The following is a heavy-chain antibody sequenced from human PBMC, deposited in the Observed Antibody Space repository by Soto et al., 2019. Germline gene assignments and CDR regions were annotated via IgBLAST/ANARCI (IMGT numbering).Heavy chain of an antibody. CDR2: IYYSGST. D-gene: IGHD3-3*01. Sequence: SETLSLTCTVSGGSISSSSYYWGWIRQPPGKGLEWIGSIYYSGSTYYNPSLKSRVTISVDTSKNQFSLKLSSVTAADTVVYYCARRVILRFLEWLPSPHWFDPWGQGTLVTVSS. J-gene: IGHJ5*02. CDR1: GGSISSSSYY. CDR3: ARRVILRFLEWLPSPHWFDP. V-gene: IGHV4-39*01.